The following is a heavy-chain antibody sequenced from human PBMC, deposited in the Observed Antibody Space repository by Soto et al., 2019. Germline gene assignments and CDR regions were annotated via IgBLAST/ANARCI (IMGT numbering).Heavy chain of an antibody. J-gene: IGHJ5*02. V-gene: IGHV3-23*01. CDR1: GFPFSSRA. CDR2: ISGSGTRT. CDR3: AEWARYCSGADCRA. Sequence: EVQLLESGGGLVQPGGSLRLSCAASGFPFSSRAMSWVRQAPGKGLEGGSAISGSGTRTYYADSVKGRFIISRDTSKNTHYLQMNSLRADDTAVYYCAEWARYCSGADCRAWGQGTLVTVSS. D-gene: IGHD2-15*01.